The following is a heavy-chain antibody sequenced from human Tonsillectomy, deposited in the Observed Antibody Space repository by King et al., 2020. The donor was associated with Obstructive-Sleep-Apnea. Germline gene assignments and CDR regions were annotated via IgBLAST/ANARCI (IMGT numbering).Heavy chain of an antibody. CDR2: MKEDGSEK. Sequence: VQLVESGGALVQPGGSLRLSCAASGFTFSSYWMSWVRQAPGKGLEWVANMKEDGSEKYYVDSVKGRFTISRDNAKNSLYLQMNSLRAEDTAVYYCAREPGEHSSGLYYYFDYWGQGTLVTVSS. D-gene: IGHD6-19*01. J-gene: IGHJ4*02. V-gene: IGHV3-7*03. CDR3: AREPGEHSSGLYYYFDY. CDR1: GFTFSSYW.